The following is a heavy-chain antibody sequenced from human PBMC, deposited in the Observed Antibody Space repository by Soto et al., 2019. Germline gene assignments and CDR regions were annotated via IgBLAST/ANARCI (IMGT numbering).Heavy chain of an antibody. V-gene: IGHV3-11*06. J-gene: IGHJ4*02. Sequence: GGSLRLSCAASGFTFSDYYMSWIRQAPGKGLEWVSYISSSSSYTNYADSVKGRFTISRDNAKNSLYLQMNSLRAEDTAVYYCARGDVSYLFDYWGQGTLVTVSS. CDR1: GFTFSDYY. CDR3: ARGDVSYLFDY. CDR2: ISSSSSYT. D-gene: IGHD1-26*01.